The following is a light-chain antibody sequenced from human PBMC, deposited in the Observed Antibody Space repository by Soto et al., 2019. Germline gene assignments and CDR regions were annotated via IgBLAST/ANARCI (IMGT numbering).Light chain of an antibody. J-gene: IGLJ3*02. Sequence: FMLTQPHSVSESPGKTVTISCTRSGGSIASNYVQWYQQRPGSSPTTVIFEDNQRPSGVPDRFSGSIDSSSNSASLTISGLKTDDEATYYCQSFYSTDQVFGGGTKLTVL. CDR3: QSFYSTDQV. CDR2: EDN. CDR1: GGSIASNY. V-gene: IGLV6-57*01.